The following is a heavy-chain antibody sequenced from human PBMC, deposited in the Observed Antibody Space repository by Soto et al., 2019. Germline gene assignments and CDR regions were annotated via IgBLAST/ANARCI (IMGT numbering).Heavy chain of an antibody. CDR2: IYYSRIT. CDR3: ARQDVRAWGWFDP. Sequence: SETLSLTCTVSGGSVSSSIYYWGWIRQPPGKGLEWIGTIYYSRITYYNPSLQSRVTISVDTSKNQFSLRLSFVTAADAALYFCARQDVRAWGWFDPWGQGTLVTVSS. J-gene: IGHJ5*02. D-gene: IGHD7-27*01. CDR1: GGSVSSSIYY. V-gene: IGHV4-39*01.